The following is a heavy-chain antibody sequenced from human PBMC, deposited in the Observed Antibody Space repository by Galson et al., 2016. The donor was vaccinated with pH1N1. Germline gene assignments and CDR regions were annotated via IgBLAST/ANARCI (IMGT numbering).Heavy chain of an antibody. V-gene: IGHV1-69*06. CDR1: GGVFNSFG. CDR2: IVAIFGTT. Sequence: QSGAEVKKPGPSVKVSCKASGGVFNSFGISWVRQAPGQGLEWMGGIVAIFGTTNYAQKFQGRVTITADKSSSTVYMEVNRLTSQDTAVYYCARGYSYHNNDGFDLWGQGTMVTVSA. CDR3: ARGYSYHNNDGFDL. J-gene: IGHJ3*01. D-gene: IGHD5-18*01.